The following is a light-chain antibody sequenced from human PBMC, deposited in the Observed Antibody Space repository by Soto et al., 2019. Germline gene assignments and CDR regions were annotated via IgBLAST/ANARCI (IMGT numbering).Light chain of an antibody. CDR2: EVS. J-gene: IGLJ1*01. CDR3: AAWDDSVRNYV. Sequence: QSVLTQSPSASGSPGQSVTISCTGTSSDVGGYNFVSWYQQHPGKAPKLMIYEVSKRLSGVPDRFSGSKSGNTASLTVSGLQAEDEADYYCAAWDDSVRNYVFGTGTKLTVL. V-gene: IGLV2-8*01. CDR1: SSDVGGYNF.